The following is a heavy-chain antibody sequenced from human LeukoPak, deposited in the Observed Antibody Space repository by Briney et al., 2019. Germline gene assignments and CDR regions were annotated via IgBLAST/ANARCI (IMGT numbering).Heavy chain of an antibody. D-gene: IGHD6-6*01. CDR2: ISGSGGST. J-gene: IGHJ4*02. CDR3: ARGAARRIQYYFDY. V-gene: IGHV3-23*01. Sequence: GGSLRLSCVASGFSVSTNYMNWVRQAPGKGLEWVSAISGSGGSTYYADSVKGRFTISRDNSKNTLYLQMNSLRAEDTAVYYCARGAARRIQYYFDYWGQGTLVTVSS. CDR1: GFSVSTNY.